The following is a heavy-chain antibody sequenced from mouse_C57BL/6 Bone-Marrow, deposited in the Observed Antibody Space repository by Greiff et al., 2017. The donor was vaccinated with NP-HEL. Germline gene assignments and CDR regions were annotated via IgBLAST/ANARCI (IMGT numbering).Heavy chain of an antibody. D-gene: IGHD1-1*01. V-gene: IGHV5-6*01. CDR3: ARHYYGSSWFAY. CDR2: ISSGGSYT. J-gene: IGHJ3*01. CDR1: GFTFSSYG. Sequence: EVKLMESGGDLVKPGGSLKLSCAASGFTFSSYGMSWVRQTPDKRLEWVATISSGGSYTYYPDSVKGRFTISRDNAKNTLYLQMSSLKSEDTAMYYCARHYYGSSWFAYWGQGTLVTVSA.